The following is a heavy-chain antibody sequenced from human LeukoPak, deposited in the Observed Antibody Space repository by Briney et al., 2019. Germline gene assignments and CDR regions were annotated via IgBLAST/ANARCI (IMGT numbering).Heavy chain of an antibody. V-gene: IGHV3-23*01. Sequence: GGSLRLSCAASGFTFNKYAMSWVRQAPGKGLEWVSAISDNGGDRKYADSAKGRFTISRDNSKNTLYLQMNSLRAEDTAIYYCGRDWKLDYWGQGTLVTVPS. D-gene: IGHD1-1*01. CDR3: GRDWKLDY. J-gene: IGHJ4*01. CDR2: ISDNGGDR. CDR1: GFTFNKYA.